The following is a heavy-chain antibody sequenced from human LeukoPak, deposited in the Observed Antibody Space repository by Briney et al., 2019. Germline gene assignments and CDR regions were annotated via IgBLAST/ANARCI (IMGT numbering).Heavy chain of an antibody. V-gene: IGHV3-11*04. CDR2: ISSSGSTI. Sequence: GGSLRLSCAASGCTFSDYYMSWIRQAPGKGLEWVSYISSSGSTIYYADSVKGRFTISRDNAKNSLYLQMNSLRAEDTAVYYCARGESYYPYRGDTYYFDYWGQGTLVTVSS. CDR1: GCTFSDYY. D-gene: IGHD1-26*01. J-gene: IGHJ4*02. CDR3: ARGESYYPYRGDTYYFDY.